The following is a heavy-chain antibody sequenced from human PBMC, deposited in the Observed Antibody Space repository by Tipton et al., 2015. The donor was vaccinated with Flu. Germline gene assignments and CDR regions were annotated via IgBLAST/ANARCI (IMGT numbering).Heavy chain of an antibody. CDR3: ARFSREDAFDI. Sequence: TLSLTCTVSGGSISSYYWSWIRQPPGRGLEWIGYIYYSGSTNYNPSLKSRVTISVDTSKNQFSLKLSSVTAADTAVYYCARFSREDAFDIWGQGTMVTVSS. J-gene: IGHJ3*02. CDR2: IYYSGST. CDR1: GGSISSYY. V-gene: IGHV4-59*12. D-gene: IGHD5-24*01.